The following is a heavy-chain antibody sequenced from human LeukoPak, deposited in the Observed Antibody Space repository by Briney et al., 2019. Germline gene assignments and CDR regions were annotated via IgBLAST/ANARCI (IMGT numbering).Heavy chain of an antibody. CDR3: ARDHRGVNDY. Sequence: GGSLRLSCTASGFTFGDYAMTWVRQAPGKGLEWVSYISSSNSTIYYADSVKGRFTISRDNAKNSLYLQMNSLRAEDTAVYYCARDHRGVNDYWGQGTLVTVSS. CDR2: ISSSNSTI. CDR1: GFTFGDYA. D-gene: IGHD3-10*01. V-gene: IGHV3-48*03. J-gene: IGHJ4*02.